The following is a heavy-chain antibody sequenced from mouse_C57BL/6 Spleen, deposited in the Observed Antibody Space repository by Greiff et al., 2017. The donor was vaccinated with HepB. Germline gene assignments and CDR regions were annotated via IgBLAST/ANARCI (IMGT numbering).Heavy chain of an antibody. CDR2: IYPGDGDT. CDR1: GYAFSSYW. J-gene: IGHJ1*03. D-gene: IGHD1-1*01. V-gene: IGHV1-80*01. CDR3: ARGDYYGSSYSYWYFDV. Sequence: QVQLKESGAELVKPGASVKISCKASGYAFSSYWMNWVKQRPGKGLVWIGQIYPGDGDTNYNGKFKGKATLTADKSSSTAYMQLSSLTSEDSAVYFCARGDYYGSSYSYWYFDVWGTGTTVTVSS.